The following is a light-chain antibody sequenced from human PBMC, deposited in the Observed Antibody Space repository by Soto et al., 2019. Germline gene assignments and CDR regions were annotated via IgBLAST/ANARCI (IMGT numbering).Light chain of an antibody. CDR2: DAS. Sequence: EIVLTQSPGTLSLSPGERATLSCGASQSVSSYLAWYQQKPGQAPRLLIYDASNRATDIPARFSGSGSGTDFTLTISSLQSEDFAVYFCQQYNNWPPITFGQGTRLEIK. J-gene: IGKJ5*01. CDR1: QSVSSY. CDR3: QQYNNWPPIT. V-gene: IGKV3-11*01.